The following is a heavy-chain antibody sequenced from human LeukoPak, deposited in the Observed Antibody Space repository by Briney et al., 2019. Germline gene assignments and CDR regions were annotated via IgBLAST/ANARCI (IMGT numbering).Heavy chain of an antibody. CDR3: ARDLGYQLLSLGY. J-gene: IGHJ4*02. V-gene: IGHV3-30-3*01. D-gene: IGHD2-2*01. CDR2: ISYDGSNK. Sequence: GGSLRLSCAAPGFTFGSYAMHWVRQAPGKGLEWVAVISYDGSNKYYADSVKGRFTISRDNSKNTLYLQMNSLRAEDTAVYYCARDLGYQLLSLGYWGQGTLVTVSS. CDR1: GFTFGSYA.